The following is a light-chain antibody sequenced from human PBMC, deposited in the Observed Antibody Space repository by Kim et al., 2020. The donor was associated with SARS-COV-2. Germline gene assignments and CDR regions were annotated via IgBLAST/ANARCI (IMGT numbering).Light chain of an antibody. Sequence: ASVGDRVTIACRASQGISNYLNWYQQKPGKAPKLLIYAASSLQSGVPSRFSGSGSGTDFTLTISRLQPEDFATYYCQQSYSVPPYTFGQGTKLEI. CDR1: QGISNY. CDR3: QQSYSVPPYT. V-gene: IGKV1-39*01. J-gene: IGKJ2*01. CDR2: AAS.